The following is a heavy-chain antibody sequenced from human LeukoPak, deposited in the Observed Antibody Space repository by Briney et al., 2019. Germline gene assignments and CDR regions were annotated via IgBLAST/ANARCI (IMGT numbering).Heavy chain of an antibody. Sequence: SETLSLTCAVYGGSFSGNYWSWIRQPPGKGLEWIGDINHSGTTNYSPSLKSRVTISVDTSKNQFSLKLSSVTAADTAVYYCARVPTMTFFDYWGQGTLVTVSS. V-gene: IGHV4-34*01. CDR3: ARVPTMTFFDY. CDR2: INHSGTT. CDR1: GGSFSGNY. D-gene: IGHD4-17*01. J-gene: IGHJ4*02.